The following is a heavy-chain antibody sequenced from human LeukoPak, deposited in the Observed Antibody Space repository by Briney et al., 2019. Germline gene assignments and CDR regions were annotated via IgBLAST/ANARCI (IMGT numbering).Heavy chain of an antibody. V-gene: IGHV4-59*01. CDR1: GVSISSYY. Sequence: SETLSLTCTVSGVSISSYYLSWIRQPPGKRLEWIGHIYYSGSTNYNPSLKSRVTISVDTSKNQFSLKLSSVTAADTAVYYCASRSSIWSGYQDTLYYFDSWGQGTLVTVSS. CDR2: IYYSGST. J-gene: IGHJ4*02. D-gene: IGHD3-3*01. CDR3: ASRSSIWSGYQDTLYYFDS.